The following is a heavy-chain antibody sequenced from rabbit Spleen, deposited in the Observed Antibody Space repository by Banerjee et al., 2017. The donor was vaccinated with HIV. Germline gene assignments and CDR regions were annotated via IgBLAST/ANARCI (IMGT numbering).Heavy chain of an antibody. Sequence: QSLEESGGDLVKPGASLTLTCTASGVSFSSSSYMCWVRQAPGKGLEWIACIDSGSSGFTYFASWAKGRFTISKTSSTTVTLQMTSLTAADTATYFCARAAYDDGGYGYVAAFNLWGPGTLVTVS. CDR2: IDSGSSGFT. V-gene: IGHV1S40*01. J-gene: IGHJ4*01. D-gene: IGHD6-1*01. CDR1: GVSFSSSSY. CDR3: ARAAYDDGGYGYVAAFNL.